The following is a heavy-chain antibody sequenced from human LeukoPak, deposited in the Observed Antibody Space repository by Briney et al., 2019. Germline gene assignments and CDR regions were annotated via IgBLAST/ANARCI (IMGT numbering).Heavy chain of an antibody. CDR3: ARDRELRGPYYGMDV. Sequence: GGSLRLSCAASGFTFSSYGMHWVRQAPGKGLEWVAFIRYDGSNKYYADSVKGRFTISRDNSKNTLYLQMNSLRAEDTAVYYCARDRELRGPYYGMDVWGQGTTVTVSS. CDR2: IRYDGSNK. J-gene: IGHJ6*02. D-gene: IGHD1-26*01. V-gene: IGHV3-30*02. CDR1: GFTFSSYG.